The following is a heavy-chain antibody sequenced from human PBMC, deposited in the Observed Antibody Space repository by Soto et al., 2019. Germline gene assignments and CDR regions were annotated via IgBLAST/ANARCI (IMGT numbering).Heavy chain of an antibody. V-gene: IGHV3-30*18. Sequence: GGSLRLSCAVSGFTFSSYGLHWVRQAPGKGLEWVAVISFDGDKKYYVDSVTGRFSISRDDSKNTLYLQMNSLRAEDTAVYYCAKDLQYDSSGCYYVGFDYWGQGTLVTVSS. J-gene: IGHJ4*02. CDR2: ISFDGDKK. CDR1: GFTFSSYG. CDR3: AKDLQYDSSGCYYVGFDY. D-gene: IGHD3-22*01.